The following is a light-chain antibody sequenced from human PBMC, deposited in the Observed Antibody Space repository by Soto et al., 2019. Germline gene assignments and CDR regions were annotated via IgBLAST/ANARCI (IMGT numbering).Light chain of an antibody. Sequence: QSLLAQPASVSGSPGQSITISCTGSSSDVGGYKFVSWYQQHPGKVPKVMIYEVTIRPSGVSNRFSGSKSGNTASLTISGLQAEDEADYYCSSYTNIGTPTFGNGTKVTV. J-gene: IGLJ1*01. V-gene: IGLV2-14*01. CDR2: EVT. CDR1: SSDVGGYKF. CDR3: SSYTNIGTPT.